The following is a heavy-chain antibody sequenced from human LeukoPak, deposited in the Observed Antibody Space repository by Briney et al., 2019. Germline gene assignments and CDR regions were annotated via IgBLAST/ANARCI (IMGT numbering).Heavy chain of an antibody. CDR1: GRSITTYN. V-gene: IGHV4-4*09. Sequence: SETLSLICTVSGRSITTYNWIWIRQTPGQALEWIGHIYSSGATKYNPSLKSRATILLDTSKNQLSLTLSSVSAADTAVYYCARRTPGPQLDEYVAYFFDHWGQGTQVTVSS. D-gene: IGHD2-2*01. CDR2: IYSSGAT. CDR3: ARRTPGPQLDEYVAYFFDH. J-gene: IGHJ4*02.